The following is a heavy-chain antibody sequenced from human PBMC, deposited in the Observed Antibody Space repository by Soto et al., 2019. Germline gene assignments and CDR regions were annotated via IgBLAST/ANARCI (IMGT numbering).Heavy chain of an antibody. V-gene: IGHV1-8*01. D-gene: IGHD3-10*01. CDR2: INPNSGNI. CDR1: GNTFTSYD. Sequence: QVLLVQSGAEVKKPGASVKVSCKASGNTFTSYDINWVRQATGHGLEWMGWINPNSGNIGYAQKFQGRVTMTRDTAIRTAYMEVSRLRSDDTAVYYCARGRASGSYYLLDYWGQGTLVTVSS. J-gene: IGHJ4*02. CDR3: ARGRASGSYYLLDY.